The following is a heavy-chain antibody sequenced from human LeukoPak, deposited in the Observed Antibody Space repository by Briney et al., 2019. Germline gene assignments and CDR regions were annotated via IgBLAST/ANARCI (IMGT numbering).Heavy chain of an antibody. V-gene: IGHV3-30*03. CDR1: GFPFSSYG. J-gene: IGHJ4*01. Sequence: PGGSLRLSCAASGFPFSSYGMHWVRQAPGKGREGVAVISYDGSNKYYADSVKGRFTISRNSSKNTLYLQMNSLRAEDTAVYYCARDRYNFFDYWGQGTLVTVSS. CDR2: ISYDGSNK. D-gene: IGHD2-2*02. CDR3: ARDRYNFFDY.